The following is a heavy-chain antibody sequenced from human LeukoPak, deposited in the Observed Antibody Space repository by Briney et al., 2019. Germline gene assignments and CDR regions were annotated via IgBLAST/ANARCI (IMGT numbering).Heavy chain of an antibody. D-gene: IGHD2-2*01. CDR2: ISSSGSTI. V-gene: IGHV3-11*01. J-gene: IGHJ5*02. CDR3: ARGTVIVPDAPFGWFDP. Sequence: GGSLRLSCAASEFTFSDYYMSWIREAPGKGLEWVSYISSSGSTIYYADSVKGRFTISRDNAKNSLYLQMNSLRAEDTAVYYCARGTVIVPDAPFGWFDPWGQGTLVTVSS. CDR1: EFTFSDYY.